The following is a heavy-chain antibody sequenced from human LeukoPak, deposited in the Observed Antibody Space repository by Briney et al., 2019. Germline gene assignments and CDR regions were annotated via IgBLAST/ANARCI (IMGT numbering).Heavy chain of an antibody. CDR3: AREGRGGNSYGDYYYYGIDV. Sequence: SQTLSLTCTVSGGSISSGGYYWSWIRQHPGDGLEWIGYIYYSGSTYYNPSLKSRVTISIDTSKNQFSLKLSSVTAADTAVYYCAREGRGGNSYGDYYYYGIDVWGQGTTVSVSS. D-gene: IGHD5-18*01. J-gene: IGHJ6*02. CDR2: IYYSGST. V-gene: IGHV4-31*03. CDR1: GGSISSGGYY.